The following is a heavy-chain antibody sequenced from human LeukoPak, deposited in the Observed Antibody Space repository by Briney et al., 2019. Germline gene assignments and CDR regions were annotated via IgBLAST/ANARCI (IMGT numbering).Heavy chain of an antibody. J-gene: IGHJ4*02. V-gene: IGHV3-30*02. CDR1: GFTFSSYG. CDR2: IRYDGSNK. D-gene: IGHD2-2*01. CDR3: AKGQYCSSTSCYSVFSSYYFDY. Sequence: GGSLRLSCAASGFTFSSYGMHWVRQAPGKGLEWVAFIRYDGSNKYYADSVKGRFTISRDNSKNTLYLQMNSLRPEDTSMYYCAKGQYCSSTSCYSVFSSYYFDYWGQGTLVTVSS.